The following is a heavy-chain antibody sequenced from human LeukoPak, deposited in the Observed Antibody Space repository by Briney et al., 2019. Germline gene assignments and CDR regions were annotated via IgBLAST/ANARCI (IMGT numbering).Heavy chain of an antibody. CDR3: ARATRGAFDI. D-gene: IGHD2-2*01. J-gene: IGHJ3*02. Sequence: SETLSLTCAVYGGSFSGYYWSWIRQPPGKGLEWIGEINHSGSTNYNPSLRSRVTISVDTSKNQFSLKLSSVTAADTAVYYCARATRGAFDIWGQGTMVTVSS. V-gene: IGHV4-34*01. CDR2: INHSGST. CDR1: GGSFSGYY.